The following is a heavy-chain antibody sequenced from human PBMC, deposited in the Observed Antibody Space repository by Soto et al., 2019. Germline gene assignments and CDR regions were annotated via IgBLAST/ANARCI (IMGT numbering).Heavy chain of an antibody. Sequence: EVQLVESGGGLVQPGGSLRLSCAASGFTFSNYWMSWVRQVPGKGLAWVSNIKEDGSEKYYVDSVKGRFTISRDNAKNSVHLQMNSLRDEDTAVYYCVRFSILVSGRGRGAFFDSWGQGTPVTVS. CDR3: VRFSILVSGRGRGAFFDS. J-gene: IGHJ4*02. CDR1: GFTFSNYW. CDR2: IKEDGSEK. D-gene: IGHD6-19*01. V-gene: IGHV3-7*03.